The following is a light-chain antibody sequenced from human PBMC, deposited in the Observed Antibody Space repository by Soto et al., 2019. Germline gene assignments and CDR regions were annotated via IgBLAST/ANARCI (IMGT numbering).Light chain of an antibody. V-gene: IGKV3-11*01. Sequence: EIVLTQSPATLSMSPGERATRSCRASQSVYTYLAWYQQKPGQAPRLLIYDASNRANGIPARFSGSGSGTDFTLTIGSLEPEDFAVYYCQQRSSWPLTFGGGTKVEI. CDR3: QQRSSWPLT. CDR2: DAS. J-gene: IGKJ4*01. CDR1: QSVYTY.